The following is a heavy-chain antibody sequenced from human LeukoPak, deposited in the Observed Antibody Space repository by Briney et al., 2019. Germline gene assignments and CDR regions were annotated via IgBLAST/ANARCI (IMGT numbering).Heavy chain of an antibody. D-gene: IGHD6-19*01. Sequence: ASVKVSCKASGYTFTSYAMNWVRQAPGQGLEWMGWINTNTGNPTYAQGFTGRFVFSLDTSVSTAYLQISSLKAEDTAMYYCARRTAVAGTNWFDPWGQGTLVTVSS. CDR3: ARRTAVAGTNWFDP. CDR2: INTNTGNP. V-gene: IGHV7-4-1*02. CDR1: GYTFTSYA. J-gene: IGHJ5*02.